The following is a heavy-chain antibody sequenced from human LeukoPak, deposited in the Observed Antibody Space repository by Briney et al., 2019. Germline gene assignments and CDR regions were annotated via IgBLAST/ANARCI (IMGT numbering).Heavy chain of an antibody. J-gene: IGHJ4*02. CDR3: ARESPSYYFCSTTICYSDY. V-gene: IGHV3-21*01. CDR1: GFTFGGYT. D-gene: IGHD2-2*02. CDR2: ISSSSTYI. Sequence: GGSLRLSCAASGFTFGGYTMSWARQAPGKGLEWVSSISSSSTYIFYADSVKGRFTISRDNARNSLYLQMNSLRAEDSAVYYCARESPSYYFCSTTICYSDYWGQGNLVTVSS.